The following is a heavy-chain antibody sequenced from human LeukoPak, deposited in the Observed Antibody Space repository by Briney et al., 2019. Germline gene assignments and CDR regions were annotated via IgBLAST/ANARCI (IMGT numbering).Heavy chain of an antibody. CDR2: ISYDGSNK. CDR1: GFTFSSYA. Sequence: GRSLRLSCAASGFTFSSYAMHWVRQAPGKGLEWVAVISYDGSNKYYADSVKGRFTISRDNSKNTLYLQMNSLGAEDTAVYYCARDKRWDYYDSSGYFDYWGQGTLVTVSS. CDR3: ARDKRWDYYDSSGYFDY. J-gene: IGHJ4*02. V-gene: IGHV3-30-3*01. D-gene: IGHD3-22*01.